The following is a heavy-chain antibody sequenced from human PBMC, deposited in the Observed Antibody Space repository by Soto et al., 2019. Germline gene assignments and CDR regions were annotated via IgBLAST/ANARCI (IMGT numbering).Heavy chain of an antibody. CDR3: AKAGSGSYNYYSGMDV. V-gene: IGHV3-30*18. D-gene: IGHD1-26*01. J-gene: IGHJ6*02. CDR1: GFTFSSYG. Sequence: QVQLVESGGGVVQPGRSLRLSCAASGFTFSSYGMHWVRQAPGKGLEVVAVISYDGSNKYYADSVKGRFIISRDNSKNTLYLQMHSLRAEDTAVYYCAKAGSGSYNYYSGMDVWGQETTVTVSS. CDR2: ISYDGSNK.